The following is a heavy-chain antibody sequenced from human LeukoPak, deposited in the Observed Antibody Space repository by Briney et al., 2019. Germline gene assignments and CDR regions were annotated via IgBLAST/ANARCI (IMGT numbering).Heavy chain of an antibody. D-gene: IGHD3-16*02. CDR3: VLGELSSPSDY. Sequence: GGSLRLSCAASGFTFSSYSMNWVRQAPGKGLEWVSYISSSSSYIYYADSVKGRFTISRDNAKNSLYLQMNSLRAEDTAVYYCVLGELSSPSDYWGQGTLVTVSS. V-gene: IGHV3-21*01. J-gene: IGHJ4*02. CDR2: ISSSSSYI. CDR1: GFTFSSYS.